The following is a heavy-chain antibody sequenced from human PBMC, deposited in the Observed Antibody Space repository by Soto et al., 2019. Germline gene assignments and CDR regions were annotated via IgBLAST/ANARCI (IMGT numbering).Heavy chain of an antibody. V-gene: IGHV1-18*01. Sequence: QVQLVQSGAEVKKPGASVKVSCKASGYTFTSYGISWVRQAPGQGLEWMGWISAYNGNTNYAQKLQGRVTMTTDTSTATXXMELRSLRSDDTAVYYCARDLATVANGYYYYGMDVWGQGTTVTVSS. J-gene: IGHJ6*02. D-gene: IGHD4-17*01. CDR1: GYTFTSYG. CDR3: ARDLATVANGYYYYGMDV. CDR2: ISAYNGNT.